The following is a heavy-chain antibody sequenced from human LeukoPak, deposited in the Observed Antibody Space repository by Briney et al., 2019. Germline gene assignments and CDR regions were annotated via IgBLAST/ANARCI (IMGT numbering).Heavy chain of an antibody. J-gene: IGHJ4*02. CDR3: ARSFMTTVTTSPFDY. Sequence: GGSLRLSCAASGFTFSSYAMHWVRQAPGKGLEWVAVISYDGSNKYYADSVKGRFTISRDNSKNTLYLQMNSLRAEDTAVYYCARSFMTTVTTSPFDYWGQGTLVTVSS. CDR1: GFTFSSYA. D-gene: IGHD4-17*01. CDR2: ISYDGSNK. V-gene: IGHV3-30-3*01.